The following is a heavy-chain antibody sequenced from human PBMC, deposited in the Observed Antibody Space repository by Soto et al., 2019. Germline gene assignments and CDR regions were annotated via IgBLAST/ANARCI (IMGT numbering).Heavy chain of an antibody. D-gene: IGHD5-18*01. V-gene: IGHV3-66*01. Sequence: GGSLRLSCAASGITVSSNYMSWVRQAPGKGLEWVSVIYSGGSAYYADSVKGRFTISRDNSKNTLYLQMNRLRAEDTAVYYCARGDLGYSYGMGVDYWGQGTLVTVSS. J-gene: IGHJ4*02. CDR2: IYSGGSA. CDR1: GITVSSNY. CDR3: ARGDLGYSYGMGVDY.